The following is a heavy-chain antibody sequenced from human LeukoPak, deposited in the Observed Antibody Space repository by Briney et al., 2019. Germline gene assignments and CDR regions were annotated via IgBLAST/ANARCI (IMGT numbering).Heavy chain of an antibody. CDR3: ARGTRVRDVYYYGMDV. D-gene: IGHD3-10*01. CDR2: IYYSGST. Sequence: SETLSLTCTVSGDSISSYYWSWILQPPGKGLEWIGYIYYSGSTNYNPSLKSRVTISVDTSKNQFSLKLSSVTAADTAVYYCARGTRVRDVYYYGMDVWGQGTTVTVSS. CDR1: GDSISSYY. V-gene: IGHV4-59*01. J-gene: IGHJ6*02.